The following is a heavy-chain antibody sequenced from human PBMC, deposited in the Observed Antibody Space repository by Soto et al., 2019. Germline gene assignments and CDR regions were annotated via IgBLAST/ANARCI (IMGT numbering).Heavy chain of an antibody. D-gene: IGHD2-15*01. Sequence: PSETLSLTCTVSGGSVSSGSYYWSWIRQPPGKGLEWIGYIYYSGSTNYNPSLKGRVTISVDTSKNQFSLNLSSVTAADTAIYYCARRGWAAEDIIDYWGQGTLVTVSS. CDR3: ARRGWAAEDIIDY. J-gene: IGHJ4*02. CDR2: IYYSGST. CDR1: GGSVSSGSYY. V-gene: IGHV4-61*01.